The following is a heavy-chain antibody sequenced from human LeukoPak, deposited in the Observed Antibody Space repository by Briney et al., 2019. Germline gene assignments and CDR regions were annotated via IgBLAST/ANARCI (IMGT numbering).Heavy chain of an antibody. V-gene: IGHV3-7*01. J-gene: IGHJ6*03. Sequence: GGSLRLSCAASGFTFSSLWMSWVRQAPGRGPEWVANINQDGGTTYYVASVRGRFTISRDNAKNSLSLQMSSLRAEDTAVYYCTKDRQGPNQYHMDVWGKGTTVTVSS. CDR3: TKDRQGPNQYHMDV. CDR2: INQDGGTT. CDR1: GFTFSSLW.